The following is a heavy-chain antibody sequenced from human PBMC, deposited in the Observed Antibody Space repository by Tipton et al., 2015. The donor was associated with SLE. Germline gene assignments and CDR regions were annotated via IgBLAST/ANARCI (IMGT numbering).Heavy chain of an antibody. CDR3: ASGTLEWSHEPDY. V-gene: IGHV4-39*07. Sequence: PGLVKPSETLSLTCTVSGGSISSSSYYWGWIRQPPGKGLEWIGEINPTGSTNSKTSLKSRVTISLNTSKKQFSLRLSSVTAADTAMFYCASGTLEWSHEPDYWGQGTLVTVSS. CDR1: GGSISSSSYY. J-gene: IGHJ4*02. D-gene: IGHD3-3*01. CDR2: INPTGST.